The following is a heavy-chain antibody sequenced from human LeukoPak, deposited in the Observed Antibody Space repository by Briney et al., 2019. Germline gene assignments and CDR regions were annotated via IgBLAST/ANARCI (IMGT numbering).Heavy chain of an antibody. CDR3: ARLGRGGDWFDY. V-gene: IGHV4-59*01. J-gene: IGHJ4*02. D-gene: IGHD2-21*02. CDR2: IYYSGNT. Sequence: SETLSLTCTVSGGPMTTYYWTWIRQPPGKGPEWIGYIYYSGNTNYNSSLKSRVSMSVDTYKNQFSLKVNSVTAADAAIYYCARLGRGGDWFDYWGQGVLVTVSS. CDR1: GGPMTTYY.